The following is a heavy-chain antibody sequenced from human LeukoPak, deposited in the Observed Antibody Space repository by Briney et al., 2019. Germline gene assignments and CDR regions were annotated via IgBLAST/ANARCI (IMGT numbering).Heavy chain of an antibody. CDR1: GFSLSTSGEG. V-gene: IGHV2-5*02. D-gene: IGHD4-17*01. J-gene: IGHJ3*02. CDR2: IYWDDDK. CDR3: AHIRTVTNPDAFDI. Sequence: SGPALVKPTQTLTLTCTFSGFSLSTSGEGVGWIRQPPGKALEWLALIYWDDDKRYSPSLKSRLTITKDTSKNQVVLTMTNMDPGDTGTYNCAHIRTVTNPDAFDIWGQGTMVTVSS.